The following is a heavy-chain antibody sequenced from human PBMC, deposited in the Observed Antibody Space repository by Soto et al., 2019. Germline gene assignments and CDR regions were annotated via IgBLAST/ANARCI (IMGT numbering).Heavy chain of an antibody. D-gene: IGHD6-6*01. CDR3: AHSPASPVSLKP. Sequence: SGPTLVNPTQTLTLTCVFSGFSLNTGGVTVGWIRQPPGKALEWVTLIYWDDGKRYSPSLKSRLTITKETSRNQVVLTMTNVDREDTATYLCAHSPASPVSLKPWGEGTMVTVYS. CDR2: IYWDDGK. J-gene: IGHJ1*01. V-gene: IGHV2-5*02. CDR1: GFSLNTGGVT.